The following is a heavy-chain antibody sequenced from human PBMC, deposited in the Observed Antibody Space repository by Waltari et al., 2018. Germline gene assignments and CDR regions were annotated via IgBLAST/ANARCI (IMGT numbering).Heavy chain of an antibody. Sequence: QVQLVQSGAEVKKPGASVKVSCKASGYTFTGYYMHWVRQAPGQGLEWMGRINPNSGGTNYAQKCQGRVTMTRDTSISTAYMELSRLRSDDTAVYYCANLIWRYSSSSDYWGQGTLVTVSS. V-gene: IGHV1-2*06. CDR3: ANLIWRYSSSSDY. CDR1: GYTFTGYY. J-gene: IGHJ4*02. CDR2: INPNSGGT. D-gene: IGHD6-6*01.